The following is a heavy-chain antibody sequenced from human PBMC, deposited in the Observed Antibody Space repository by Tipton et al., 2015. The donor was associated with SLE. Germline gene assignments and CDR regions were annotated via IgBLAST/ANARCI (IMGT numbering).Heavy chain of an antibody. CDR2: MYTSGST. V-gene: IGHV4-61*09. D-gene: IGHD7-27*01. J-gene: IGHJ4*02. CDR3: ARGPLLGSPVPY. CDR1: GGSISSGTYY. Sequence: LRLSCTVSGGSISSGTYYWSWIRQPAGKGLEWIGHMYTSGSTNYNPSLKSRVTISLDTSKNQFSLKLSSVTAADTAVYYCARGPLLGSPVPYWGQGTLVTVSS.